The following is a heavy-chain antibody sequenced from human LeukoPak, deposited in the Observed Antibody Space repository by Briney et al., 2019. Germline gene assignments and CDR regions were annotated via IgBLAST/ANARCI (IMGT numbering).Heavy chain of an antibody. CDR3: VCGYSSSHAFDS. J-gene: IGHJ4*02. D-gene: IGHD6-13*01. Sequence: PGGSLRLSCAASGFTFDDYAMYWVRQPPGKGLEWVSTISWNSGNIDYADSVKGRFTISRDNAKNSLYLQMNSLRAEDTAFYYCVCGYSSSHAFDSWGQGTLVTVSS. CDR2: ISWNSGNI. CDR1: GFTFDDYA. V-gene: IGHV3-9*01.